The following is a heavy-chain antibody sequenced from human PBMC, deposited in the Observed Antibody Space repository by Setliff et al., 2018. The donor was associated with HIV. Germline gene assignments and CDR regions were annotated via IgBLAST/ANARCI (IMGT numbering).Heavy chain of an antibody. CDR2: IYWDDDK. J-gene: IGHJ4*02. D-gene: IGHD2-21*01. V-gene: IGHV2-5*02. Sequence: SGPTLVNPTPTLTLTCTFSGFSLSATSMGVGWVRQPPGKALEWLALIYWDDDKRYSPSLESRLTITKDTSKNQVVLTMTNMDSVDTATYYCTHRRRDGFIPYWGQGTRVTVSS. CDR1: GFSLSATSMG. CDR3: THRRRDGFIPY.